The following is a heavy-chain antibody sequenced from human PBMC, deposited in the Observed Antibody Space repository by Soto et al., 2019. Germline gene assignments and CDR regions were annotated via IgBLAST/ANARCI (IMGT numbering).Heavy chain of an antibody. V-gene: IGHV1-46*01. J-gene: IGHJ4*02. CDR2: ITPSGGST. Sequence: QVQLVQSGAEVKKPGASVKVSCKASGYTFTNFFLHWVRLAPGQGLEWMGMITPSGGSTSYAQKFQGRDTMTRDTSTSTVYMELSSLRSEDTAVYYGAGGPIAMYYFGHWGLGTLVTVSS. CDR3: AGGPIAMYYFGH. CDR1: GYTFTNFF.